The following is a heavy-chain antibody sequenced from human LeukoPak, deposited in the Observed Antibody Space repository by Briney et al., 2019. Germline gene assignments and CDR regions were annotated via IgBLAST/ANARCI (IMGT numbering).Heavy chain of an antibody. CDR3: AKDLYSNYGPADY. D-gene: IGHD4-11*01. Sequence: GGSLRLSCAASEFTFSNYALHWVRQAPGKGLQWVAVISYDGNTIHYADSVKGRFIISRDTSKNTLYLQMNSLRDEDTAVYYCAKDLYSNYGPADYWGQGNLVTVSS. V-gene: IGHV3-30-3*01. CDR1: EFTFSNYA. J-gene: IGHJ4*02. CDR2: ISYDGNTI.